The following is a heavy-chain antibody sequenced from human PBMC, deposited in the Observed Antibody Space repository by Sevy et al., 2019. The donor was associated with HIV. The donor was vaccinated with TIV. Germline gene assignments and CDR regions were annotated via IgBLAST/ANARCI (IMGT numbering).Heavy chain of an antibody. D-gene: IGHD3-16*01. CDR1: GGTFSTYA. V-gene: IGHV1-69*13. CDR2: IIPIFGSA. CDR3: GLKTHWLDYYYEVDV. J-gene: IGHJ6*02. Sequence: ASVKVSCKASGGTFSTYAISWVRQAPGQGFEWMGGIIPIFGSASYAQKFQGRVTITADESTSTAQMELSSLRSEDTALYYCGLKTHWLDYYYEVDVWGQGTTVTVSS.